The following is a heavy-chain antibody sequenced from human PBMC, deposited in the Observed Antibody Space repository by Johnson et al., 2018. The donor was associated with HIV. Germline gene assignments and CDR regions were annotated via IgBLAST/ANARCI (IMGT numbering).Heavy chain of an antibody. CDR1: GFTFCSYW. J-gene: IGHJ3*01. CDR2: IKQDGSEK. Sequence: VQLVESGGGLVQPGGSLRLSCAASGFTFCSYWMSWVRQAPGKGLEWVANIKQDGSEKYYVDSVKGRFTISRDNAKNSLYLQMNSLRAEDTALYYCAKALEGASSDHSPHDAFDVWGQGTMVTVSS. D-gene: IGHD6-6*01. CDR3: AKALEGASSDHSPHDAFDV. V-gene: IGHV3-7*05.